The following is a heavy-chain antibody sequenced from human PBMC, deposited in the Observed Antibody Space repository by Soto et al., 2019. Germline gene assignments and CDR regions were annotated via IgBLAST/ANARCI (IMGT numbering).Heavy chain of an antibody. D-gene: IGHD3-22*01. V-gene: IGHV1-69*02. J-gene: IGHJ4*02. CDR1: RGTVWSYI. CDR2: FIPILGIA. Sequence: VKVASSPLRGTVWSYIIAWLRQTPGQGLEWMGRFIPILGIANYSQKFQGRVTITADKSTSTAYMELSSLRSEDTAVYYFATPTYYYDSSGLPAFWVQGTLVTGTS. CDR3: ATPTYYYDSSGLPAF.